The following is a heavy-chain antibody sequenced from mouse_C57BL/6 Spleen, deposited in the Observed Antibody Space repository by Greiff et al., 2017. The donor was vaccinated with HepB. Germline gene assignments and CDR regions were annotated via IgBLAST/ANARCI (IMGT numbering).Heavy chain of an antibody. CDR3: VNGGTTTGYFDV. CDR1: GYAFSSYW. Sequence: VQLVESGAELVKPGASVKISCKASGYAFSSYWMNWVKQRPGKGLEWIGQIYPGDGDTNYNGKFKGKATLTADKSSSTAYMQLSSLTSEDSAVYFCVNGGTTTGYFDVWGTGTTVTVSS. CDR2: IYPGDGDT. J-gene: IGHJ1*03. V-gene: IGHV1-80*01. D-gene: IGHD1-1*01.